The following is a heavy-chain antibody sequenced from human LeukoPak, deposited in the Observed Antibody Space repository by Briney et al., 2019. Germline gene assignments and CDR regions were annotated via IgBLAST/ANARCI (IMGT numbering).Heavy chain of an antibody. D-gene: IGHD3-10*01. Sequence: ASVKVSCKASGYTFTSYDINWVRQATGQGLESMGWMNPNSGNTGYAQKFQGRVTMTRNTSISTAYMELSSLRSEDTAVYYCARGVRLVRGVSRYYYYMDVWGKGTTVTVSS. V-gene: IGHV1-8*01. CDR1: GYTFTSYD. CDR2: MNPNSGNT. CDR3: ARGVRLVRGVSRYYYYMDV. J-gene: IGHJ6*03.